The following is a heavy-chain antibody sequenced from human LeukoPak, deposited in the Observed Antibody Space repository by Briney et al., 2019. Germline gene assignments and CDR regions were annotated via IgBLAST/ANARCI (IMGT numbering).Heavy chain of an antibody. Sequence: PSETLSLTCTVSGGSISSYYWSWIRQPAGKGLEWIGRIYTSGSTNYNPSLKSRVTMSVDTSKNPFSLKLSSVTAADTAVYYCARGGEGYYDSSGYPLYPGFFDYWGQGTLVTVSS. CDR3: ARGGEGYYDSSGYPLYPGFFDY. V-gene: IGHV4-4*07. D-gene: IGHD3-22*01. CDR2: IYTSGST. CDR1: GGSISSYY. J-gene: IGHJ4*02.